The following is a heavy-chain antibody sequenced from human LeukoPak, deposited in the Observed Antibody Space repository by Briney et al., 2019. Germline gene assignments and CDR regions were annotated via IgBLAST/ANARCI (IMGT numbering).Heavy chain of an antibody. V-gene: IGHV4-38-2*02. CDR3: ARDGARSIVVVPAAILD. D-gene: IGHD2-2*02. CDR1: GYSISSGYY. J-gene: IGHJ4*02. CDR2: IYHSGSA. Sequence: SETLSLTCTVSGYSISSGYYWGWIRQPPGKGLEWIGSIYHSGSAYYNPSLKSRVTISVDTSKNQFSLKLSSVTAADTAVYYCARDGARSIVVVPAAILDWGQGTLVTVSS.